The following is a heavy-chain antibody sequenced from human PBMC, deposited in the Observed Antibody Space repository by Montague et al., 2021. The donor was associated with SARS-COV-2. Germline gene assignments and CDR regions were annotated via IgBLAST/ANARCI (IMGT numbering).Heavy chain of an antibody. V-gene: IGHV3-48*03. CDR1: GFTFSSYE. Sequence: SLRLSCAASGFTFSSYEMNWVRQAPGKGLEWVSYISSSGSTIYXXXSVKGRFTISRDNAKNSLYLQMNSLRAEDTAVYYCAAGLIAAAGYWGQGTLVTVSS. D-gene: IGHD6-13*01. CDR2: ISSSGSTI. J-gene: IGHJ4*02. CDR3: AAGLIAAAGY.